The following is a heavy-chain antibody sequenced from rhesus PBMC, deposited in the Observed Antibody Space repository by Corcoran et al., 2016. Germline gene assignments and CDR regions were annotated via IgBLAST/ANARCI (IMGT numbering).Heavy chain of an antibody. Sequence: AQLQESGPGLVKPSETLSLPCAVSAGSISDAYYWSCSRPPPGKGLEWIGYIFGSGGGTNCNPSLKNVVTIAIETYKNQFSLELSCVTAADTAVYCCASWNRGDAFDFWGQGLRVTVSS. CDR3: ASWNRGDAFDF. D-gene: IGHD1-1*01. J-gene: IGHJ3*01. V-gene: IGHV4-106*01. CDR1: AGSISDAYY. CDR2: IFGSGGGT.